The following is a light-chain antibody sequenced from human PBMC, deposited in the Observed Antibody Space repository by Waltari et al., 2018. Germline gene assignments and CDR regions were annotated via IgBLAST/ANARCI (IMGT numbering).Light chain of an antibody. V-gene: IGLV3-19*01. CDR2: GVG. Sequence: SSELTQAPAVSVALGQPVRITCQGDSRRQSFARRYQQKPGQAPVLVVFGVGNRPSGIPDRFSGSNSGNTAFLTITGAQADDEADYYCNSRDISGNHWVFGGGTRLTVL. CDR3: NSRDISGNHWV. J-gene: IGLJ3*02. CDR1: SRRQSF.